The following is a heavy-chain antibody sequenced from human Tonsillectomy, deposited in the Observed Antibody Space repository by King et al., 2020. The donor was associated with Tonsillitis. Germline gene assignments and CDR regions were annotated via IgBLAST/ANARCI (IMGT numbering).Heavy chain of an antibody. CDR1: GFTFSNAW. CDR3: TTDNYYDTAGYFWDY. Sequence: VQLVESGGGLVKPGGSLRLSCAAPGFTFSNAWMGWVRQAPGKGLEWVGPIKSRTEGGTTNYAAPVKGRFTISRDDSENTLYLQMNSLKTEDTAMYYCTTDNYYDTAGYFWDYWGQGTLVTGSS. V-gene: IGHV3-15*01. D-gene: IGHD3-22*01. J-gene: IGHJ4*02. CDR2: IKSRTEGGTT.